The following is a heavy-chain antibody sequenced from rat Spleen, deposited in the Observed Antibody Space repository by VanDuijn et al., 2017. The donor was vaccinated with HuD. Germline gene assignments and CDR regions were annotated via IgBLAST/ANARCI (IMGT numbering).Heavy chain of an antibody. D-gene: IGHD2-2*01. CDR2: ISSDGGRN. CDR3: AGAGYLRDWYFDF. V-gene: IGHV5-29*01. Sequence: EVQLVESDGGLVQPGKSLKLSCAASGFTFSDYYMAWVRQAPTKGLEWVATISSDGGRNFYRDSVKGRFTISGDNAKRTLFLQMDSLRSDDTATYFCAGAGYLRDWYFDFWGPGTMVTVSS. CDR1: GFTFSDYY. J-gene: IGHJ1*01.